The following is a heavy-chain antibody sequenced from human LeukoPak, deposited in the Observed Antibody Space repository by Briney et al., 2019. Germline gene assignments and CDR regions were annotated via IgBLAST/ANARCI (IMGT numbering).Heavy chain of an antibody. CDR2: IYYSGST. CDR3: ARDRGGDGYNDYYFDY. Sequence: SGTLSLTCTVSGGSISSYYWSWIRQPPGKGLEWIGYIYYSGSTNYNPSLKSRVTISVDTSKNQFSLKLSSVTAADTAVYYCARDRGGDGYNDYYFDYWGQGTPVTVSS. CDR1: GGSISSYY. V-gene: IGHV4-59*01. J-gene: IGHJ4*02. D-gene: IGHD5-24*01.